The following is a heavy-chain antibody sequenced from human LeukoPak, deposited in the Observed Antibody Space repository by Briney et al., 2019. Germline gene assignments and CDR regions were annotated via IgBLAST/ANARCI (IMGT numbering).Heavy chain of an antibody. J-gene: IGHJ5*02. D-gene: IGHD6-13*01. CDR2: IYYSGST. CDR3: ARAGGSSSWYVDWFDP. V-gene: IGHV4-59*01. Sequence: SETLSLTCTVSGGSISSYYWSWIRQPPGKGLEWIGYIYYSGSTNYNPPLNSRVTISVDTSKNQFSLKLSSVTAADTAVYYCARAGGSSSWYVDWFDPWGQGTLVTVSS. CDR1: GGSISSYY.